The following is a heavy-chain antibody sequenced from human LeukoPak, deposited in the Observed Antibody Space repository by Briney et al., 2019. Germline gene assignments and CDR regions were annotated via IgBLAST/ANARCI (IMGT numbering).Heavy chain of an antibody. Sequence: PSETLSLTCAVYGGSFSGYYWSWIRQPAGKGLEWIGRIYTSGSTNYNPSLKSRVTMSVDTSKNQFSLKLSSVTAADTAVYYCARESSLPYYDSSGLFGVSFDYWGQGTLVTVSS. V-gene: IGHV4-4*07. J-gene: IGHJ4*02. CDR1: GGSFSGYY. CDR3: ARESSLPYYDSSGLFGVSFDY. D-gene: IGHD3-22*01. CDR2: IYTSGST.